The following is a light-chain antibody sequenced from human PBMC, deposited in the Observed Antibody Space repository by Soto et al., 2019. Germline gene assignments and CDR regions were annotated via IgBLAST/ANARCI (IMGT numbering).Light chain of an antibody. V-gene: IGKV2-30*01. CDR3: MQGTHWLWT. J-gene: IGKJ1*01. Sequence: DVVMTQSPLSLPVTLGQPASISCRSSQSLVYSDGNTYLNWFQQRPGQSPRRLIYKVSNRDSGVPERFSGSGSGTDFTLKISRVEAEDVGVYYCMQGTHWLWTFGQGTKVEIK. CDR2: KVS. CDR1: QSLVYSDGNTY.